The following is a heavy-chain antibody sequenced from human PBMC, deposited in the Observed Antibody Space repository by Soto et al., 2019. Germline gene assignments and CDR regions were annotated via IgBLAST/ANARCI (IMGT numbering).Heavy chain of an antibody. CDR2: IYYSGST. V-gene: IGHV4-59*01. J-gene: IGHJ4*01. CDR1: GGSISGDY. CDR3: ATLYGSGSLVDY. D-gene: IGHD3-10*01. Sequence: LSLTCSVSGGSISGDYWSWIRQPPGKGLEWIGYIYYSGSTNYNPSLKSRVTISVDTSKNQFSLKLSSVSAADTAVYYCATLYGSGSLVDYWGHGTPVTVSS.